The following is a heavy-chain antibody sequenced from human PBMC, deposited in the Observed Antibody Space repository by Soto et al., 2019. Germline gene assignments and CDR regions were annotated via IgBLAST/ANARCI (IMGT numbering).Heavy chain of an antibody. CDR2: ISAYNGKT. Sequence: ASVKVSCKASGYTFSNYGISWVRQAPGQGLEWLGWISAYNGKTNYAQKLQGRLTMTIDTSTSTAYMELRSLTSDDTAVYYCARDCPIPAVTANKWFDPWGQGTLVTVSS. D-gene: IGHD2-2*01. CDR1: GYTFSNYG. J-gene: IGHJ5*02. V-gene: IGHV1-18*01. CDR3: ARDCPIPAVTANKWFDP.